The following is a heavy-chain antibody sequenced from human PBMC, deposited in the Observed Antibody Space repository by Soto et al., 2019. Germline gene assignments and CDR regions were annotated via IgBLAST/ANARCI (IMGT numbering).Heavy chain of an antibody. CDR3: ARAAYSSSSFDY. CDR2: IYYSGST. V-gene: IGHV4-59*01. J-gene: IGHJ4*02. Sequence: SETPSLTCTVSGGSISSYYWSWIRQPPGKGLEWIGYIYYSGSTNYNPSLKSRVTISVDTSKNQFSLKLSSVTAADTAVYYCARAAYSSSSFDYWGQGTLVTVSS. D-gene: IGHD6-6*01. CDR1: GGSISSYY.